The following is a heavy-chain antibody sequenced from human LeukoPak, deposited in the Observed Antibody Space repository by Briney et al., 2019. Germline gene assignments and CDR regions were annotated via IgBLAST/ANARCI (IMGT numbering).Heavy chain of an antibody. CDR3: ARGVAVAGPTIDY. J-gene: IGHJ4*02. CDR1: GFTFSSYG. CDR2: IWYDGSNK. Sequence: PGRSLRLSCAASGFTFSSYGMHWVRQAPGKGLEWVAVIWYDGSNKYYADSVKGRFTISRDNSKNTLYLQMSSLRSEDTAVYYCARGVAVAGPTIDYWGQGTLVTVSS. D-gene: IGHD6-19*01. V-gene: IGHV3-33*01.